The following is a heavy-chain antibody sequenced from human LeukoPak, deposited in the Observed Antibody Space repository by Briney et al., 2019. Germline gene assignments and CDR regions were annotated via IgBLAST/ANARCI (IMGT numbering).Heavy chain of an antibody. CDR1: GGSISSGGYY. V-gene: IGHV4-39*01. J-gene: IGHJ5*02. CDR3: ARHGGYYDSSGYRTDVRFDP. D-gene: IGHD3-22*01. Sequence: PSESLSLTCTVSGGSISSGGYYWSWIRQPPGKGLEWIGTIYYSGTTYYNPSLKSRISISVDTSKNQFSLRLSSVTAADTAVYFCARHGGYYDSSGYRTDVRFDPWGQGTLVTVSS. CDR2: IYYSGTT.